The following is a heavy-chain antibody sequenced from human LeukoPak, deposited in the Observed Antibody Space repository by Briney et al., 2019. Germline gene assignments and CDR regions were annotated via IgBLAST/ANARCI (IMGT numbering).Heavy chain of an antibody. D-gene: IGHD5-24*01. V-gene: IGHV3-49*04. CDR1: GFTFGDYA. CDR2: IRSKAYGGTT. J-gene: IGHJ6*03. Sequence: PGGSLRLSCTASGFTFGDYAMSWVRQAPGKGLEWVGFIRSKAYGGTTEYAASVKGRFTISRDDSKSIAYLQMNSLKTEDTAVYYCTREAKGVEMVTIRGDYYYMDVWGKGTTVTVSS. CDR3: TREAKGVEMVTIRGDYYYMDV.